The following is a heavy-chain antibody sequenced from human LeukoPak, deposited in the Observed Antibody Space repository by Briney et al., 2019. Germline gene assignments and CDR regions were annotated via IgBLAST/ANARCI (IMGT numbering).Heavy chain of an antibody. Sequence: SARGRFTVSRDNSKNTLYLQMNSLRPEDTAVYYCTREIFHFCSDYWGQGTLVTVSS. D-gene: IGHD2-15*01. J-gene: IGHJ4*02. CDR3: TREIFHFCSDY. V-gene: IGHV3-30*01.